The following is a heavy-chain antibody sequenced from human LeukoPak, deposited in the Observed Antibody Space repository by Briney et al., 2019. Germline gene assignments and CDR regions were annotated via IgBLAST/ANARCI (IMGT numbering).Heavy chain of an antibody. Sequence: GASVKVSCKASGYSFTSYGISWVRQAPGQGLEWMGWISTYNANTNYALKLQGRVTLTTDTSTSTAYMELKSLRSDDTAVYYRAREECSIGVCYPSGYWGQGTLVTVSS. V-gene: IGHV1-18*01. CDR2: ISTYNANT. D-gene: IGHD2-8*01. J-gene: IGHJ4*02. CDR3: AREECSIGVCYPSGY. CDR1: GYSFTSYG.